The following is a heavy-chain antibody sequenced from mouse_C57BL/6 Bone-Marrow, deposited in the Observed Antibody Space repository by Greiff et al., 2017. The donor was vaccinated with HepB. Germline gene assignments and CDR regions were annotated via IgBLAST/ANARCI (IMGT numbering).Heavy chain of an antibody. Sequence: QLVESGPELVKPGASVKISCKASGYTFTDYYINWVKQRPGQGLEWIGWIYPGSGNTKYNEKFKGKATLTVDTSSSTAYMQHSSLTSEDSAVYFCARRPYYYGMRVYAMGCWGRETSVTVST. J-gene: IGHJ4*01. V-gene: IGHV1-84*01. CDR1: GYTFTDYY. D-gene: IGHD1-1*01. CDR2: IYPGSGNT. CDR3: ARRPYYYGMRVYAMGC.